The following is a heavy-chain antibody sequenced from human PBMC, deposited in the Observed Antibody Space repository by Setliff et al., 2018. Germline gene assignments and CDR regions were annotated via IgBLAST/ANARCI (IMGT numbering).Heavy chain of an antibody. D-gene: IGHD3-3*01. CDR2: INPNSGGT. CDR3: ARVPRLEWLLPTFDS. CDR1: GYTFTGYY. V-gene: IGHV1-2*02. J-gene: IGHJ4*02. Sequence: ASVKVSCKASGYTFTGYYMHWVRQAPGQGLEWMGWINPNSGGTNYAQKFQGRVTMTRDTSISTAYMELRSLRSDDTAVYYCARVPRLEWLLPTFDSWGQGPLVTVSS.